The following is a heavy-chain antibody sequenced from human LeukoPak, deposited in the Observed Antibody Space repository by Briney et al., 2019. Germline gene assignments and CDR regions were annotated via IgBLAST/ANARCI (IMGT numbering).Heavy chain of an antibody. CDR2: VYRAGRT. Sequence: GGSLRLSCAASGFTVSSNYMSWVRQAPGKGLEWVSVVYRAGRTYYSDSVKGRFTISRDKSKNTMYLQMNSLRAEETAVYYCARDLEVRGGAAAGRPYYYYYAMAVWGQGTTVTVSS. CDR3: ARDLEVRGGAAAGRPYYYYYAMAV. CDR1: GFTVSSNY. V-gene: IGHV3-53*01. D-gene: IGHD6-13*01. J-gene: IGHJ6*02.